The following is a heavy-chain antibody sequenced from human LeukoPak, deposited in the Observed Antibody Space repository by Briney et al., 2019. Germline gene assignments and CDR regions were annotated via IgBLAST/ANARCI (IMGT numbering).Heavy chain of an antibody. D-gene: IGHD5-24*01. V-gene: IGHV4-61*02. Sequence: SETLSLTCTVSGGSISSGSYYWSWIRQPAGKGLEWIGRIYTSGSTNYNPSLKSRVTISIDTSKNQFSLKLSSVTAADTAVYYCARGDRGVGAGDGELDYWGQGTLVTVSS. CDR1: GGSISSGSYY. J-gene: IGHJ4*02. CDR3: ARGDRGVGAGDGELDY. CDR2: IYTSGST.